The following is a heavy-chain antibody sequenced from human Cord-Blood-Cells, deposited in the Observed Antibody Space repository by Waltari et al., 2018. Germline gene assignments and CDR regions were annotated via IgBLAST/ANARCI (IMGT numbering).Heavy chain of an antibody. V-gene: IGHV4-59*01. CDR3: ARGRSWYAFDI. Sequence: QVQLQESGPGLVKPSETLSLTCTVSGGSIRSYYWSWIRQPPGKGLEWIGYIYYSGSTNYNPSLKSRVTISVDTSKNQFSLKLSSVTAADTAVYYCARGRSWYAFDIWGQGTMVTVSS. CDR2: IYYSGST. CDR1: GGSIRSYY. D-gene: IGHD6-13*01. J-gene: IGHJ3*02.